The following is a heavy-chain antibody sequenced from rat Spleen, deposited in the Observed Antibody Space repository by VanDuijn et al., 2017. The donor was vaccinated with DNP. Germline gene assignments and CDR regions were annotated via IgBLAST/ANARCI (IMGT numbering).Heavy chain of an antibody. CDR3: ARVFNYGSYWYFDF. CDR2: IKAKSNNYAT. V-gene: IGHV6-6*01. D-gene: IGHD1-3*01. Sequence: EVQVLESGGGLVQPGNSLKLSCATSGFTFSTAWMYWYRQFPEKRLEWVARIKAKSNNYATDYTESVKGRFTISRDDAKKTLYLQMNSLRSEDKATYYCARVFNYGSYWYFDFWGPGTMVTVSS. CDR1: GFTFSTAW. J-gene: IGHJ1*01.